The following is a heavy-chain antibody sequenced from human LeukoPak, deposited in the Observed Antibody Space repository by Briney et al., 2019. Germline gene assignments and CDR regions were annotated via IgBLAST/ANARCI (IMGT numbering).Heavy chain of an antibody. Sequence: GGSLRLSCAASGFTFSSYEMNWIRQAPGKGLEWVAYISSSSSTIYYADSVKGRFTISRDNAKNSLSLQLSSLRGEETALYYCARGDSSSILINDAFDFWGQGTMVTVSS. V-gene: IGHV3-48*03. D-gene: IGHD2-21*01. CDR3: ARGDSSSILINDAFDF. CDR2: ISSSSSTI. J-gene: IGHJ3*01. CDR1: GFTFSSYE.